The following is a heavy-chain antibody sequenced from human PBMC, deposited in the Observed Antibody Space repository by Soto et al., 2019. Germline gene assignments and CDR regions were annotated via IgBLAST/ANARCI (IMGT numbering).Heavy chain of an antibody. CDR1: GFTFSSYE. CDR3: AREAVAGTRTLYGMDV. J-gene: IGHJ6*02. D-gene: IGHD6-19*01. Sequence: GGSLRLSCAASGFTFSSYERNWVRQAPGKGLEWVSYISSSGSTIYYADSVKGRFTISRDNAKNSLYLQMNSLRAEDTAVYYCAREAVAGTRTLYGMDVWGQGTTVTVSS. CDR2: ISSSGSTI. V-gene: IGHV3-48*03.